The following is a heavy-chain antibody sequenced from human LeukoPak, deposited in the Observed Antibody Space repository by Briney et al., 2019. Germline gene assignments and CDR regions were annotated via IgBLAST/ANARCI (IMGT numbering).Heavy chain of an antibody. CDR3: AKDIVPVSDTAMVHGFDY. V-gene: IGHV3-9*01. D-gene: IGHD5-18*01. J-gene: IGHJ4*02. CDR1: GFTFDDYA. Sequence: GGSLRPSCAASGFTFDDYAMHWVRQAQGKGLEWVSGISWNSGRIGYADSVKGRFTISRDNAKNSLYLQMNSLRAEDTALYYCAKDIVPVSDTAMVHGFDYWGQGTLVTVSS. CDR2: ISWNSGRI.